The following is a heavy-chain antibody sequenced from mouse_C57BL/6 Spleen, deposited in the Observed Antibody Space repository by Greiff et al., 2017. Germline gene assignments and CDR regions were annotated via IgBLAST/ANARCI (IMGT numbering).Heavy chain of an antibody. CDR1: GFTFSSYT. V-gene: IGHV5-9*01. CDR2: ISGGGDNT. Sequence: EVKLVESGGGLVKPGGSLKLSCAASGFTFSSYTMSWVRQTPEKRLEWVATISGGGDNTYYPDSVKGRFTISRDNAKNTLYLQMSSLRSEDTALYYCARQAYYSNYDYAMDYWGQGTSVTVSS. J-gene: IGHJ4*01. CDR3: ARQAYYSNYDYAMDY. D-gene: IGHD2-5*01.